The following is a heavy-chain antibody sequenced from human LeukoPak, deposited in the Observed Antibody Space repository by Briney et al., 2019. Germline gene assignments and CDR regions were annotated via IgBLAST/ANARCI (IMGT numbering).Heavy chain of an antibody. D-gene: IGHD3-16*01. CDR3: ASEPGLSRGPDYAMDV. CDR2: VLDNTDFP. CDR1: GFTFSSYG. Sequence: GGSLRLSCAASGFTFSSYGMHWVRQAPGKGLEWMTCVLDNTDFPYYADSVEGRFIISRDSSKNVVYLQMNSLRPEDTAIYYRASEPGLSRGPDYAMDVWGQGTTVTVSS. J-gene: IGHJ6*02. V-gene: IGHV3-30*03.